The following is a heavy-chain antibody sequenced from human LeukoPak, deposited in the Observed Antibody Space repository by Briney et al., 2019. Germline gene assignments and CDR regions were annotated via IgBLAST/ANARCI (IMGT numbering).Heavy chain of an antibody. D-gene: IGHD3-16*02. CDR1: VYTFTGYY. Sequence: AASVKVSCTSSVYTFTGYYMHWVRHAPVHGLEWIGWINPNSGGTNYAQKFQGSVTMTRDPSISTAYMELSRLRSDDTAVYYCARGSYPDPLCYYYYMDVWGKGTTVTVSS. CDR2: INPNSGGT. CDR3: ARGSYPDPLCYYYYMDV. V-gene: IGHV1-2*02. J-gene: IGHJ6*03.